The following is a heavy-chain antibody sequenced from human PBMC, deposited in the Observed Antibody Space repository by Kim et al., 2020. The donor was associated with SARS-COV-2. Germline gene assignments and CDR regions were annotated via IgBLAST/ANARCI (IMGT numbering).Heavy chain of an antibody. Sequence: ASVKVSCKASGYTFTSYAMHWVRQAPGQRLEWMGWINAGNGNTKYSQKFQGRVTITRDTSASTAYMELSSLRSEDTAVYYCARGGNYYGSGSSRNWFDPWGQGTLVTVSS. V-gene: IGHV1-3*01. CDR2: INAGNGNT. CDR1: GYTFTSYA. J-gene: IGHJ5*02. CDR3: ARGGNYYGSGSSRNWFDP. D-gene: IGHD3-10*01.